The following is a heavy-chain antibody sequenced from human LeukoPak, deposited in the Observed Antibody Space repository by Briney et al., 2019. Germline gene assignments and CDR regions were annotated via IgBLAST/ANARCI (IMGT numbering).Heavy chain of an antibody. V-gene: IGHV3-30*04. CDR3: ARDPHDILRWANAFDI. J-gene: IGHJ3*02. D-gene: IGHD3-9*01. CDR2: ISYNGIKK. Sequence: GGSLRLSCAASGFTFTSYASHWVRQAPGKGLEWVAFISYNGIKKYKSDSMEGRFTISRDNSENTLYLQMNSLKPEDTAVYYCARDPHDILRWANAFDIWGQGTMVTVSS. CDR1: GFTFTSYA.